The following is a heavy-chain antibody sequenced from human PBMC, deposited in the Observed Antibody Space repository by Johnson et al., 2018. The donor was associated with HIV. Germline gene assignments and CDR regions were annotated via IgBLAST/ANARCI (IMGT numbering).Heavy chain of an antibody. V-gene: IGHV3-66*01. Sequence: EQLVESGGDLVQPGRSLTLSCTASGFTFGDYAMTWVRQAPGKGLEWVSIIYSGGSTFYADSVKARFTISRDNSKNTLYLEMNSLRPDDTAIFYCARGGGRGIFVHREAFDVWGQGTMVTVSS. CDR2: IYSGGST. J-gene: IGHJ3*01. CDR3: ARGGGRGIFVHREAFDV. CDR1: GFTFGDYA. D-gene: IGHD3-3*02.